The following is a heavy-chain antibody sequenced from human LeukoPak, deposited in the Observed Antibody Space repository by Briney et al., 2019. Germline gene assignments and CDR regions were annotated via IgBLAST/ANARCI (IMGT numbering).Heavy chain of an antibody. CDR3: ARESAGYSSSSEFDY. CDR2: INPSGGST. D-gene: IGHD6-6*01. CDR1: GYTFTSYY. J-gene: IGHJ4*02. V-gene: IGHV1-46*01. Sequence: ASVKVSCKASGYTFTSYYMHWVRQAPGQGLEWMGIINPSGGSTSYAQKFQGRVTMTRDMSTSTVYMELSSLRSEDTAVYYCARESAGYSSSSEFDYWGQGTLVTVSS.